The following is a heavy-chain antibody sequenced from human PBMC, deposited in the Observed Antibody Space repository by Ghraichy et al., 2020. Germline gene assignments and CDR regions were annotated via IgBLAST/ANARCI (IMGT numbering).Heavy chain of an antibody. Sequence: GGSLRLSCAASGFTFNTYSMNWVRQAPGKGLEWVSSISSDSRYIYYTDSLRGRFTTSRDNAKSSLYLQMKSLRAEDTAVYYCASSGSLWFGEEAFDTWGLGTMVTVSS. CDR2: ISSDSRYI. J-gene: IGHJ3*02. V-gene: IGHV3-21*01. D-gene: IGHD3-10*01. CDR1: GFTFNTYS. CDR3: ASSGSLWFGEEAFDT.